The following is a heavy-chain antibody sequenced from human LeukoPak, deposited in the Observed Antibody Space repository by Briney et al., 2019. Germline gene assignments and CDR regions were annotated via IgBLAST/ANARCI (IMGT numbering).Heavy chain of an antibody. CDR1: GGSFSGYY. Sequence: SETLSLTCAVYGGSFSGYYWSWIRQPPGKGLEWIGEINRSGSTNYNPSLKSRVTISVDTSKNQFSLKLSSVTAADTAVYYCARPGYSGYDFDYWGQGTLVTVSS. CDR2: INRSGST. D-gene: IGHD5-12*01. J-gene: IGHJ4*02. CDR3: ARPGYSGYDFDY. V-gene: IGHV4-34*01.